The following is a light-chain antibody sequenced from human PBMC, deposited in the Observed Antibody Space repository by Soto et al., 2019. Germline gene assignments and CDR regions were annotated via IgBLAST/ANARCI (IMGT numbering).Light chain of an antibody. CDR3: CSYTRSYTWV. Sequence: QSTLTQPACVSGSPRQSSTISYTGTSSDVGDGDFVSWYQQRPGNAPKLMIYKVSNRPSGVSNRFSGSKSGNTASLTISGLQAEDEADYYCCSYTRSYTWVFGGGTKLTVL. CDR1: SSDVGDGDF. V-gene: IGLV2-14*01. J-gene: IGLJ3*02. CDR2: KVS.